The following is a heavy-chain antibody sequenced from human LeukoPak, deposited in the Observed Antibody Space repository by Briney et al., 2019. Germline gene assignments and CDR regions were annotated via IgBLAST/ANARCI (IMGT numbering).Heavy chain of an antibody. J-gene: IGHJ4*02. CDR1: GYTFTRNY. CDR2: INPRGGST. Sequence: ASVKVSCKASGYTFTRNYMHWVRQAPGQGLEWMGIINPRGGSTTYAQKFEGRLTMTRDTSTSTVYMELSSLRSEDTAVYYCAREDADYTFSFDFWGQGTLVTVSS. D-gene: IGHD4-17*01. CDR3: AREDADYTFSFDF. V-gene: IGHV1-46*01.